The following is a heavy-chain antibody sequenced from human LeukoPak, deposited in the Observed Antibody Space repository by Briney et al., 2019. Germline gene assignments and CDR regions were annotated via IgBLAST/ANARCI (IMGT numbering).Heavy chain of an antibody. CDR1: GFTFSNFA. D-gene: IGHD1-26*01. CDR2: INSDGSII. CDR3: VRGLGGN. V-gene: IGHV3-74*01. J-gene: IGHJ4*02. Sequence: GGSLRLSCAASGFTFSNFAMTWVRQAPGKGLVWVSRINSDGSIINYADSVKGRFTISRDNAKNTLWLQMNSLRAEDTAVYYCVRGLGGNWGQGIPVTVSS.